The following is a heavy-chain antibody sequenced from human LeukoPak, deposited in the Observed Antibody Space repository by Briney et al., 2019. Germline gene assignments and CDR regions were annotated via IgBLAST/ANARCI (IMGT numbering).Heavy chain of an antibody. V-gene: IGHV4-31*03. Sequence: SQTLSLTCTVSGGSISGAYYYWSWIRQHPGRGLEWIGCISYNGTTYSSPSLKSRITISVDASKSQFSLKLSSVTVADTAVYYCARGSYSDYVVNYWGQGILVTVSS. D-gene: IGHD4-11*01. CDR2: ISYNGTT. J-gene: IGHJ4*02. CDR1: GGSISGAYYY. CDR3: ARGSYSDYVVNY.